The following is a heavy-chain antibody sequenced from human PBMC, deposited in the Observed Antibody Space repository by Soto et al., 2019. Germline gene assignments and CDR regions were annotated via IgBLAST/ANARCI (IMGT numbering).Heavy chain of an antibody. D-gene: IGHD2-15*01. CDR3: AREVVVPATQGIDI. V-gene: IGHV4-30-4*01. J-gene: IGHJ3*02. CDR2: IYYSGST. Sequence: PSETLSLTCTVSGGSISSGDYYWSWIRQPPGKGLEWIGYIYYSGSTYYNPSLKSRVSISVDTSKNQFSLKLSSVTAADTAVYCCAREVVVPATQGIDIWGHGTMVTVSS. CDR1: GGSISSGDYY.